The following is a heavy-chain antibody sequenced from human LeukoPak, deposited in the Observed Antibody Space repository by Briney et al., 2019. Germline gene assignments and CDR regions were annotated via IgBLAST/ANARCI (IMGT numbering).Heavy chain of an antibody. D-gene: IGHD3-22*01. CDR2: INAGNGNT. Sequence: ASVKVSCKASGYTFTGYAMHWVRQAPGQRLEWMGWINAGNGNTKYSQKFQGRVTITRDTSASTAYMELSSLRSEDTAVYYCARRQSSYYDSSGYYVVGALDYWGQGTLVTVSS. V-gene: IGHV1-3*01. CDR1: GYTFTGYA. CDR3: ARRQSSYYDSSGYYVVGALDY. J-gene: IGHJ4*02.